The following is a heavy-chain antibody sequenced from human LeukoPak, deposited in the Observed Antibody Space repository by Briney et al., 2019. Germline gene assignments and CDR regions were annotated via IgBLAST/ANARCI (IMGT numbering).Heavy chain of an antibody. V-gene: IGHV4-59*01. CDR2: IYYSGST. J-gene: IGHJ4*02. CDR3: ARDHRGYSYGLFDN. CDR1: GGAMSSYY. D-gene: IGHD5-18*01. Sequence: NPSETLSLTCTVSGGAMSSYYWSWIRQPPGKGLKWIGSIYYSGSTNYNPSLKSRVTISVDTSKNQFSLRLSSVTAADTAVYYCARDHRGYSYGLFDNWGQGTLVTVSS.